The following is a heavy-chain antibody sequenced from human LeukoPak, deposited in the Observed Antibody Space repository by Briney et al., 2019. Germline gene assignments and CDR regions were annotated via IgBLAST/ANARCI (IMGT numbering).Heavy chain of an antibody. CDR3: ARGCRIAARPNLSYWFDP. CDR1: GYTFTSYD. Sequence: ASVKVSCKASGYTFTSYDINWVRQATGQGLEWMGWMNPNSGNTGYAQKFQGRVTMTRNTSISTAYMELSSLRSEDTAVYYCARGCRIAARPNLSYWFDPWGQGTLVTVSP. V-gene: IGHV1-8*01. J-gene: IGHJ5*02. D-gene: IGHD6-6*01. CDR2: MNPNSGNT.